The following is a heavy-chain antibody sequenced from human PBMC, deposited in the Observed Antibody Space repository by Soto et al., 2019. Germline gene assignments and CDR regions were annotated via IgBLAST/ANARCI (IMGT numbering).Heavy chain of an antibody. D-gene: IGHD2-2*01. J-gene: IGHJ4*02. CDR2: IYHSTGYP. Sequence: PSETLSLTCTVSCGSINSHYWSWIRQPPGKGLEWVGDIYHSTGYPTYNPSLKSRVTISIDTSKNQFSLKLNSVTAADTAVYYCARDDRASWQFDYWSQGTVVTVSS. CDR3: ARDDRASWQFDY. V-gene: IGHV4-59*11. CDR1: CGSINSHY.